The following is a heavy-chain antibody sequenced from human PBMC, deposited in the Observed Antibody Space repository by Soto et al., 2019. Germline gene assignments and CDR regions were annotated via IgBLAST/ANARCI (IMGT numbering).Heavy chain of an antibody. Sequence: GGSLRLSCAASGFTFSSYWISWVRQAPGKGPEWVANIKQDGSKKYYVDSVKGRITISRDNSKNTLYLQMDSLRAEDTAVYYCARDLRYCSRGTCFYYLDVWGRRTTVTVSS. V-gene: IGHV3-7*01. D-gene: IGHD2-15*01. J-gene: IGHJ6*03. CDR3: ARDLRYCSRGTCFYYLDV. CDR1: GFTFSSYW. CDR2: IKQDGSKK.